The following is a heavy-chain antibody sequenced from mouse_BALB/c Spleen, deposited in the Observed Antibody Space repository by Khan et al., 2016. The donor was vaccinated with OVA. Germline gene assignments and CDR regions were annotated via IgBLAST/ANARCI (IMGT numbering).Heavy chain of an antibody. D-gene: IGHD1-1*01. V-gene: IGHV1S136*01. CDR2: ISPNSDGS. Sequence: VQLQQSGPELVKPGASVKMSCKASGYTFTSYVMHWVKQKPGQGLEWIGYISPNSDGSKYNEKFRGKATLTSDNTSSTAYMELSSLTSEDSAVYYCVRSLYYYGSAYEGFAYWGQGTLVTVSA. J-gene: IGHJ3*01. CDR1: GYTFTSYV. CDR3: VRSLYYYGSAYEGFAY.